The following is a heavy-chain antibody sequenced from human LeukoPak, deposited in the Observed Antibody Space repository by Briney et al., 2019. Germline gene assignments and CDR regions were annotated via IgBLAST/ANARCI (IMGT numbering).Heavy chain of an antibody. CDR3: ARQDGSGIYHFDF. Sequence: GESLKISCKGFGYSFTNYWIGWVRQMPGKSLGWVGIIYPGDSDTRYSPSFQGQVTISVDTSISTAYLQWSSLKASDTAMYYCARQDGSGIYHFDFWGQGTLVTVSS. CDR1: GYSFTNYW. D-gene: IGHD3-10*01. V-gene: IGHV5-51*01. J-gene: IGHJ4*02. CDR2: IYPGDSDT.